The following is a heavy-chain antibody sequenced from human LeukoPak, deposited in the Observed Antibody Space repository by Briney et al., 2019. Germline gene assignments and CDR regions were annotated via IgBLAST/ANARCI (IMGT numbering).Heavy chain of an antibody. CDR2: ISWNSGSI. CDR1: GFTFDDYA. Sequence: GRSLRLSCAASGFTFDDYAMHWVRQAPGKGLEWVSGISWNSGSIGYADSVKGRFTISRDNAKNSLYLQMNSLRAEDTALYYCAKDLHRYYCGSGGFDYWGQGTLVTVSS. V-gene: IGHV3-9*01. J-gene: IGHJ4*02. D-gene: IGHD3-10*01. CDR3: AKDLHRYYCGSGGFDY.